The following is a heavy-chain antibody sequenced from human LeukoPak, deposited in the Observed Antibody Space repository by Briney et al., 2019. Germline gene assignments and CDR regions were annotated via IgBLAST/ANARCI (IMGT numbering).Heavy chain of an antibody. V-gene: IGHV4-59*01. J-gene: IGHJ4*02. CDR3: ARVHSSGWEMYYFDY. CDR1: GGSISSYY. Sequence: SETLSLICTVSGGSISSYYWSWLRQPTGKGLEWLGYIYYSGSTNYNPSLKSRVTISVDTSKNQFSLKLSSVTAADTVVYYCARVHSSGWEMYYFDYWGQGTLVTVSS. D-gene: IGHD6-19*01. CDR2: IYYSGST.